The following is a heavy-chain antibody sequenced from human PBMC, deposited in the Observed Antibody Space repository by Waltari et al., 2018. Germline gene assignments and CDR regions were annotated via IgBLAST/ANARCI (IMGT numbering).Heavy chain of an antibody. D-gene: IGHD5-12*01. Sequence: EVQLLDSGGGLVQPGGYLIPSCAASGFPFSHAVMPWVRQAPGKGLEWVSTISSGGNTYYADSGKGRLTVSRDNSKNTLYLQMNSLRAEDTAVYYCAKRGSDGAWFDPWGQGTLVTVSS. V-gene: IGHV3-23*01. CDR2: ISSGGNT. J-gene: IGHJ5*02. CDR3: AKRGSDGAWFDP. CDR1: GFPFSHAV.